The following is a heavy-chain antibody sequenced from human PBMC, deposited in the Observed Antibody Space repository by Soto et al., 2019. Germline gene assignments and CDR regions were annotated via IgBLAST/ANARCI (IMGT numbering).Heavy chain of an antibody. V-gene: IGHV3-74*01. D-gene: IGHD1-7*01. CDR3: AAGLLPRISGTTLNP. CDR2: INIEGTSA. CDR1: GFTFSRYW. Sequence: EVQVVESGGGLVQPGGSLRLSCAASGFTFSRYWMHWVRQVPGKGLVWVSRINIEGTSATYADSVKGRFTISRDNARNTLFLQMNSLRAEDSAVHYCAAGLLPRISGTTLNPWAQGTLVIVSS. J-gene: IGHJ5*02.